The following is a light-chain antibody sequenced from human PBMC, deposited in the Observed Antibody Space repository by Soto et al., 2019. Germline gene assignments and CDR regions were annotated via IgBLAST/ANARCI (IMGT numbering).Light chain of an antibody. V-gene: IGKV3-15*01. CDR2: GTS. Sequence: EIVVTQSPATVSVAPGERATLSCMASQSVNINLAWYQQKPGQAPRLLIYGTSTRATGVPARFSGSGSGTEFTLTISSLQSEDFAVYYCQPYTNWTRPFGQGTKVDIK. CDR1: QSVNIN. J-gene: IGKJ1*01. CDR3: QPYTNWTRP.